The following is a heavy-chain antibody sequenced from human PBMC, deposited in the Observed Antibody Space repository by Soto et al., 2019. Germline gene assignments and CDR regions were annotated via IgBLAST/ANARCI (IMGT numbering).Heavy chain of an antibody. D-gene: IGHD4-17*01. CDR1: GGSISSGDYY. CDR3: ARAFDTSDYGFDP. CDR2: IYYSGST. V-gene: IGHV4-30-4*01. J-gene: IGHJ5*02. Sequence: SETLSLTCTVSGGSISSGDYYWSWIRQPPGKGLEWIGYIYYSGSTYYNPSLKSRVTISVDTSKNQFSMKLSSVTAADTAVYYCARAFDTSDYGFDPWGQGTLFTVSS.